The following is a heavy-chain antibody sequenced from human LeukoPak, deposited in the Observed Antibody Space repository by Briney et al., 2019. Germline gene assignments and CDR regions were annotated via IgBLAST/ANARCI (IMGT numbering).Heavy chain of an antibody. CDR3: ARVGCSSTSCYIWALGRGFDP. Sequence: KPSQTLSLTCTVSGGSISSGDYYWSWIRQPPGKGLEWIVEINHSGSTNYNPSLKSRFTISVDTSKNQFSLKLSSVTAADTAVYYCARVGCSSTSCYIWALGRGFDPWGQGTLVTVSS. V-gene: IGHV4-30-4*08. J-gene: IGHJ5*02. CDR2: INHSGST. D-gene: IGHD2-2*02. CDR1: GGSISSGDYY.